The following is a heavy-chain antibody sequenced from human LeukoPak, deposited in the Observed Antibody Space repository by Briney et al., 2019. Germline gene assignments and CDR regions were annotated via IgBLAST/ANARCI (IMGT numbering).Heavy chain of an antibody. CDR3: ASTQTPGYDFWSGYLDY. J-gene: IGHJ4*02. D-gene: IGHD3-3*01. CDR1: GYTLTGYY. V-gene: IGHV1-2*06. CDR2: INPNSGGT. Sequence: RASVKVSCXASGYTLTGYYMHWVRQAPGQGLEWMGRINPNSGGTNYAQKFQGRVTMTRDTSISTAYMELSRLRSDDTAVYYCASTQTPGYDFWSGYLDYWGQGTLVTVSS.